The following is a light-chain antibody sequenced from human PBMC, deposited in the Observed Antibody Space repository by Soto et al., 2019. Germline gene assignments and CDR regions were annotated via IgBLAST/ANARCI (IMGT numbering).Light chain of an antibody. J-gene: IGLJ3*02. CDR3: CSYAGSYTWV. V-gene: IGLV2-11*01. CDR1: SSDVGGYNY. Sequence: QSALTQPRSVSGSPGQSVTISCTGTSSDVGGYNYVSWYQQYPGKAPKLMTYDVSKRPSGIPDRFSGSKSGNTASLTISGLQAEDEADYYCCSYAGSYTWVFGGGTTLTVL. CDR2: DVS.